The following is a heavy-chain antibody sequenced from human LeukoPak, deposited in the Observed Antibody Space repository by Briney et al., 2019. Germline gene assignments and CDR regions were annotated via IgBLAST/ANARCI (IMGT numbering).Heavy chain of an antibody. CDR3: AKDEPLGYYYYMDV. CDR2: ISGSGGST. V-gene: IGHV3-23*01. CDR1: GFTFSSYG. D-gene: IGHD1-14*01. J-gene: IGHJ6*03. Sequence: GGSLRLSCAASGFTFSSYGMSWVRQAPGKGLEWVSAISGSGGSTYYADSVKGQLTISRDSSKNTLYLQMNSLRAEDTAVYYCAKDEPLGYYYYMDVWGKGTTVTVSS.